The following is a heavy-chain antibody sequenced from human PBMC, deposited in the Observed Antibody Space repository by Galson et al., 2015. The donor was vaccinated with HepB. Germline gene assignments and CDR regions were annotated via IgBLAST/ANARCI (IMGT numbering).Heavy chain of an antibody. J-gene: IGHJ4*02. Sequence: SVKVSCKASGSTFSSYAISWVRQAPGQGLEWMGGIIPIFGTANYAQKFQGRATITADESTSTAYMELSSLRSEDTAVYYCARDLGGYGSGSYTLDYWGQGTLVTVSS. CDR3: ARDLGGYGSGSYTLDY. CDR2: IIPIFGTA. D-gene: IGHD3-10*01. CDR1: GSTFSSYA. V-gene: IGHV1-69*13.